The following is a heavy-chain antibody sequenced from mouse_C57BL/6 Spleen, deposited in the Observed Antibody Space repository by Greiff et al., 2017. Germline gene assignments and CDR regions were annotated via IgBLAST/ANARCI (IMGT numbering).Heavy chain of an antibody. D-gene: IGHD1-1*01. J-gene: IGHJ1*03. Sequence: EVQLQQSGTVLARPGASVKMSCKTSGYTFTSYWMHWVKQRPGQGLEWIGAIYPGNSDTSYNQKFKGKAKLTAVTSASTAYMELSSLTNEDSAVYYCTRNYGSSDGWYFDVWGTGTTVTVSS. CDR2: IYPGNSDT. V-gene: IGHV1-5*01. CDR1: GYTFTSYW. CDR3: TRNYGSSDGWYFDV.